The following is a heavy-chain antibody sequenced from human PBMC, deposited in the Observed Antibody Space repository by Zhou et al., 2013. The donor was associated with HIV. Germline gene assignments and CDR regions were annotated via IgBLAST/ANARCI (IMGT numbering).Heavy chain of an antibody. CDR1: GGTFSRNA. CDR2: IIPMFGKP. V-gene: IGHV1-69*05. J-gene: IGHJ5*02. D-gene: IGHD5-18*01. CDR3: ARGETAMVLSNWFDP. Sequence: QVQLVQSGAEVKKPGSSVKVSCKASGGTFSRNAISWLRQAPGQGPEWMGGIIPMFGKPNYARRFQGRVTITTDESTSTAYLELHSLESDDTAVYYCARGETAMVLSNWFDPWGQGTLVTVSS.